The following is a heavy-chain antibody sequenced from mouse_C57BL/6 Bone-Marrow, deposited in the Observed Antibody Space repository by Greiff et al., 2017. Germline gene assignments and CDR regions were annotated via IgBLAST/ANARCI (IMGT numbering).Heavy chain of an antibody. CDR1: GYAFTNYL. V-gene: IGHV1-54*01. J-gene: IGHJ1*03. CDR2: INPGSGGT. Sequence: QVQLQQSGAELVRPGTSVKVSCKASGYAFTNYLIEWVKQRPGQGLEWIGVINPGSGGTNYNEKFKGKATLTADKSSSTAYMQLSSLTSEDSAVYFCARLGGYPWYFGVWGTGTTVTVSS. CDR3: ARLGGYPWYFGV. D-gene: IGHD2-2*01.